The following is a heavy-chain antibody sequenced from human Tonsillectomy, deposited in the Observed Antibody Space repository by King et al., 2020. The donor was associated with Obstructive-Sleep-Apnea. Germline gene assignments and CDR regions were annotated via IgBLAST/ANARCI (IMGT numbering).Heavy chain of an antibody. CDR2: ISSSSSTI. CDR1: GFTFSSYS. CDR3: AREIKRAKGYCSGGSGYTEWFDP. Sequence: VQLVESGGGLVQPGGSLRLSCAASGFTFSSYSMNWVRQAPGKGLEWVSYISSSSSTIYYADSVKGRFTISRDNAKNSLYLQMNSLRAEDTAVYYCAREIKRAKGYCSGGSGYTEWFDPWGQGTLVTVSS. J-gene: IGHJ5*02. D-gene: IGHD2-15*01. V-gene: IGHV3-48*04.